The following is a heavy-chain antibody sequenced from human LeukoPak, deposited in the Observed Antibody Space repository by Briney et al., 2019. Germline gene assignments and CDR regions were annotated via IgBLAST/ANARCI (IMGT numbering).Heavy chain of an antibody. D-gene: IGHD6-19*01. CDR3: ARGRSGWIVY. V-gene: IGHV4-61*02. J-gene: IGHJ4*02. Sequence: SETLSLTCTVSGGSINSGSYYWSWIRQPAGKGLEWIGRIYTSGSTNYNPSLKSRVTMSVDTSKNQFSLKLSSVTAADTAVYYCARGRSGWIVYWGQGTLVTVSS. CDR1: GGSINSGSYY. CDR2: IYTSGST.